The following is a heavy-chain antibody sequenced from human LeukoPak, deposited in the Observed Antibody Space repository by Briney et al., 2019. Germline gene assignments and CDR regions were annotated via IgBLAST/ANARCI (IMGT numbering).Heavy chain of an antibody. V-gene: IGHV3-48*03. D-gene: IGHD3-10*01. CDR1: GFAFSSYE. J-gene: IGHJ4*02. CDR2: IRSSGSTM. CDR3: ARVGSGSYLSY. Sequence: PGGSLRLSCAASGFAFSSYEMNWVRQAPGKGPEWVSSIRSSGSTMFYADSVKGRFTISRDNAKNSLYLQIDSLRAEDTAIYYCARVGSGSYLSYWGQGTLVTVSS.